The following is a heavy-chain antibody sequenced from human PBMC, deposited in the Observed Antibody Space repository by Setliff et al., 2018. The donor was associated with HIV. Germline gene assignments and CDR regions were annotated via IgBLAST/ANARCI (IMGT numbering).Heavy chain of an antibody. D-gene: IGHD3-3*01. CDR1: GGFIGTYY. V-gene: IGHV4-59*13. Sequence: PSETLSLTCTVSGGFIGTYYWSWIRQSPGKGLEWIGSVYYTGSTNYNPSLGSRVTMSVDTSKNQFSLRLMSLTAADTAIYSCARGRVTLNGVAAGHHYMDVWGKGNTVTVSS. J-gene: IGHJ6*03. CDR2: VYYTGST. CDR3: ARGRVTLNGVAAGHHYMDV.